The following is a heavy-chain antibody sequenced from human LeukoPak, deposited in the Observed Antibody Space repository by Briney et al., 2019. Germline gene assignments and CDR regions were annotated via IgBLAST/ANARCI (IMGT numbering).Heavy chain of an antibody. Sequence: PGGSLRLSCAASGFTFGSYDMHWVRQAPGKGLEWVAVIRYDGSNKYNADSVKGRFTISRDISKNTLYLQMNSLRAEDTAVYYCARHKDWTFDYWGQGTLVTVSS. CDR3: ARHKDWTFDY. V-gene: IGHV3-33*01. J-gene: IGHJ4*02. CDR1: GFTFGSYD. D-gene: IGHD3/OR15-3a*01. CDR2: IRYDGSNK.